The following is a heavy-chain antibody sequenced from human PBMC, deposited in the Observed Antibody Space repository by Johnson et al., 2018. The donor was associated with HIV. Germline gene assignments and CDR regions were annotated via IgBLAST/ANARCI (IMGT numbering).Heavy chain of an antibody. CDR2: ISYDGSNK. D-gene: IGHD3-9*01. J-gene: IGHJ3*02. CDR1: GFTFSSYT. Sequence: VQLVESGGGLVQPGGSLRLSCAASGFTFSSYTMHWVRQAPGKGLEWVAVISYDGSNKYYADSVKGRFTISRDNSKNTLYLQMNSLRTEDTAVYYCANVYYNILTGYYYDAFDIWGQGTMVTVSS. CDR3: ANVYYNILTGYYYDAFDI. V-gene: IGHV3-30-3*01.